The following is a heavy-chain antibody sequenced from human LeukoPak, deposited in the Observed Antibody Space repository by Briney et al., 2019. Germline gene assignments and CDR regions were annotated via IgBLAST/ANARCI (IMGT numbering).Heavy chain of an antibody. CDR2: ISPILGIT. Sequence: SVKVSCKASGGTFSSYAISWVRQAPGQGLEWMGRISPILGITNYAQKFQGRVTITADKSTNTAYMELSSLRSEDTAMYYCARDSARSSSWADHWGQGTLVTVSS. V-gene: IGHV1-69*04. CDR1: GGTFSSYA. D-gene: IGHD6-13*01. CDR3: ARDSARSSSWADH. J-gene: IGHJ1*01.